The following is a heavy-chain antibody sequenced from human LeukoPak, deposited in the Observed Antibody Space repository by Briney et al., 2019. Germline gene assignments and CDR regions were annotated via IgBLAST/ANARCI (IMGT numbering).Heavy chain of an antibody. CDR1: GFTFSSYA. CDR2: ISYDGSNK. Sequence: AGGSLRLSCAASGFTFSSYAMHWIRQAPGKGLEWVAVISYDGSNKYYADSVKGRFTISRDNSKNTLYLQMNSLRAEDTAVYYCARDYCSSTSCYDDYWGQGTLVTVSS. D-gene: IGHD2-2*01. CDR3: ARDYCSSTSCYDDY. J-gene: IGHJ4*02. V-gene: IGHV3-30*04.